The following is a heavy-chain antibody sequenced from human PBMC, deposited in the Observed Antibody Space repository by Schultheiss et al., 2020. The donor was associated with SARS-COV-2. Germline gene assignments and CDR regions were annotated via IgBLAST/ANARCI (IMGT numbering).Heavy chain of an antibody. CDR3: AKDGVGVRGVTKYYYYGMDV. J-gene: IGHJ6*02. CDR1: GFTVSSNY. CDR2: ISWDGGST. V-gene: IGHV3-53*05. D-gene: IGHD3-10*01. Sequence: GGSLRLSCAASGFTVSSNYMSWVRQAPGKGLEWVSLISWDGGSTYYADSVKGRFTISRDNSKNTLYLQMNSLRAEDTALYYCAKDGVGVRGVTKYYYYGMDVWGQGTTVTVSS.